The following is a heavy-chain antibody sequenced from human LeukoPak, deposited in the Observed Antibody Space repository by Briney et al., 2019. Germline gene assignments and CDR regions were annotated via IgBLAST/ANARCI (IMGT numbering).Heavy chain of an antibody. V-gene: IGHV3-30*04. J-gene: IGHJ4*02. CDR2: ISYDGSNK. CDR1: GFTFSSYA. Sequence: GGSLRLSYAASGFTFSSYAMHWVRQAPGKGLEWVAVISYDGSNKYYADSVKGRFTISRDNSKNTLYLQMNSLRAEDTAVYYCAKVTFDYWGQGTLVTVSS. D-gene: IGHD5-18*01. CDR3: AKVTFDY.